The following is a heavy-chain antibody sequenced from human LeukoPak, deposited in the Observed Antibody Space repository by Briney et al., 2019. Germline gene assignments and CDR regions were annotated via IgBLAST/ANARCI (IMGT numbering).Heavy chain of an antibody. J-gene: IGHJ4*02. V-gene: IGHV4-59*01. D-gene: IGHD1-26*01. CDR1: GDSISNYY. Sequence: PSETLSLTCTVSGDSISNYYWSWIRQPPGKGLEWIGYIHYNGNTNYNPSLKSRVTISVDTSKNQLSLKLTSVTAADTAVYYCARATGGSFYACDYWGQGTLVTVSS. CDR2: IHYNGNT. CDR3: ARATGGSFYACDY.